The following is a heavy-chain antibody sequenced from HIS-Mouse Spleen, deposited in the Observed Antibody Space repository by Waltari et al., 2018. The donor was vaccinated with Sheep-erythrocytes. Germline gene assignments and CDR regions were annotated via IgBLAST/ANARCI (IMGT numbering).Heavy chain of an antibody. CDR3: ARVPPGYYDFWSGPTGPRWFDP. CDR1: VGSISSSSYY. D-gene: IGHD3-3*01. V-gene: IGHV4-39*07. J-gene: IGHJ5*02. CDR2: IYYSGST. Sequence: QLQLQESGPGLVKPSETLSLTCTVSVGSISSSSYYWGWIRQPPGKGLEWIGSIYYSGSTYYNPSLKSRVTISVDTSKNQFSLKLSSVTAADTAVYYCARVPPGYYDFWSGPTGPRWFDPWGQGTLVTVSS.